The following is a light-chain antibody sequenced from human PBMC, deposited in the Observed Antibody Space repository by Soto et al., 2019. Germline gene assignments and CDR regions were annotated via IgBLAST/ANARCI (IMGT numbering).Light chain of an antibody. V-gene: IGKV3-11*01. CDR1: QSVSSY. Sequence: EIVLTQSPATLSLSPGERATLSCRASQSVSSYLGWYQQKPGQAPRLLIYDASNRATGSPARFSGSGSGTDFTLTITSLEPEDFAVYYCHQRSNWPPFTFGGGTKVEIK. J-gene: IGKJ4*01. CDR2: DAS. CDR3: HQRSNWPPFT.